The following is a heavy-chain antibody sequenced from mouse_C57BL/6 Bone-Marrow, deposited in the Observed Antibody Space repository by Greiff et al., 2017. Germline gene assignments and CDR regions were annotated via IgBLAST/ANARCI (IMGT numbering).Heavy chain of an antibody. J-gene: IGHJ3*01. CDR2: ISDGGSYT. D-gene: IGHD2-5*01. CDR1: GFTFSSYA. CDR3: ARERINYSNWGFAY. Sequence: EVQGVESGGGLVKPGGSLKLSCAASGFTFSSYAMSWVRQTPEKRLEWVATISDGGSYTYYPDNVKGRFTISRDNAKNNLYLQMSHLKSEDTAMYYCARERINYSNWGFAYWGQGTLVTVSA. V-gene: IGHV5-4*01.